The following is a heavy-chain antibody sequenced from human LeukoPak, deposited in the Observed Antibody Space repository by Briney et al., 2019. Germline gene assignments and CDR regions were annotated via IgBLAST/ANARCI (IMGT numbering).Heavy chain of an antibody. V-gene: IGHV3-23*01. CDR1: GLTFSSYD. J-gene: IGHJ3*02. CDR3: AKDFSSTSYFYDDALDI. CDR2: VSGSGGSA. Sequence: PGGSLRLSCAASGLTFSSYDMSWVRQAPGKGLEWVSIVSGSGGSAYYADSVKGRFTISRDNSKNTLYLQMNSLRAEDTAVYYCAKDFSSTSYFYDDALDIWGQGTMVTVSS. D-gene: IGHD2-2*01.